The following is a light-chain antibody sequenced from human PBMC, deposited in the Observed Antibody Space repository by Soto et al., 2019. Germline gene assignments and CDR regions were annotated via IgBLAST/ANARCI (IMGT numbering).Light chain of an antibody. Sequence: EIVLTQSPGTLSLSPGERATLSCRASQSVSSSYLAWYRQKPGQAPRLLIYGASSRATGIPDRFSGSGSGTDFTLTISRLEPEDFAVYYCQQYGSSFGQGTKVDIK. J-gene: IGKJ1*01. CDR1: QSVSSSY. CDR2: GAS. V-gene: IGKV3-20*01. CDR3: QQYGSS.